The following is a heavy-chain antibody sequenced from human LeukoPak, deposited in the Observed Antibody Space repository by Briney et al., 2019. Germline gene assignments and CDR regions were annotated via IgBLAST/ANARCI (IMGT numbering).Heavy chain of an antibody. Sequence: ASVKVSRKASGYTFTGYYMHWVRQAPGQGLEWMGWINPNSGGTNYAQKFQGRVTMTRDTSISTAYMELSRLRPDDTAVYYCASTTYSSSSPDYWGQGTLVTVSS. CDR2: INPNSGGT. V-gene: IGHV1-2*02. CDR3: ASTTYSSSSPDY. CDR1: GYTFTGYY. J-gene: IGHJ4*02. D-gene: IGHD6-6*01.